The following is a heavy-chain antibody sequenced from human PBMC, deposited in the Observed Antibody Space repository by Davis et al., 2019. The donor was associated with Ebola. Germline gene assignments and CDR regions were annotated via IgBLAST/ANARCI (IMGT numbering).Heavy chain of an antibody. Sequence: ASVKVSCKASGYTFTSYGISWVRQAPGQGLEWMGWISAYNGNTNYAQKLQGRVTMTRDTSTSTVYMELSSLRSEDTAVYYCARVGAAAAPGGFDYWGQGTLVTVSS. CDR3: ARVGAAAAPGGFDY. J-gene: IGHJ4*02. D-gene: IGHD6-13*01. V-gene: IGHV1-18*01. CDR1: GYTFTSYG. CDR2: ISAYNGNT.